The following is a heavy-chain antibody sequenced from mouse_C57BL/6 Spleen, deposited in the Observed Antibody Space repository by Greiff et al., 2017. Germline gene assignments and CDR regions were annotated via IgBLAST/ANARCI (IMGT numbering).Heavy chain of an antibody. D-gene: IGHD1-1*01. CDR1: GFALPSYG. Sequence: VQLQQSGPGLVQPSQSLSLTCTVSGFALPSYGVHWVRQSPGKGLEWLGVIWRGGSTDYNADFMSRLSITKDNSKSQVFIKMNSLKADDTAIYYCAKDIEKGSSYNYAMDNWGQGTSITVSS. CDR3: AKDIEKGSSYNYAMDN. J-gene: IGHJ4*01. CDR2: IWRGGST. V-gene: IGHV2-5*01.